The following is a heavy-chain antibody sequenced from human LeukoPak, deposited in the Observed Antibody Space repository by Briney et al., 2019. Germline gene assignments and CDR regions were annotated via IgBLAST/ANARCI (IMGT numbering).Heavy chain of an antibody. CDR2: ISAYNGST. Sequence: ASVKVSCKASGYTFTSYGISWVRQAPGQGLEWMGWISAYNGSTNYAQKLQGRVTMTTDTSTSTAYMELRSLRSDDTAVYYCAREVTIFGVVIPLGFDYWGQGTLVTVSS. D-gene: IGHD3-3*01. CDR1: GYTFTSYG. V-gene: IGHV1-18*01. CDR3: AREVTIFGVVIPLGFDY. J-gene: IGHJ4*02.